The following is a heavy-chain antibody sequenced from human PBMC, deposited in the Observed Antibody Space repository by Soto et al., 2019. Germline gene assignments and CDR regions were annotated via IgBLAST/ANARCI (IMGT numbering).Heavy chain of an antibody. J-gene: IGHJ3*02. CDR2: INPNSGGT. Sequence: GASVKVSCKASGYTLTGYYMHWVRQAPGQGLEWMGWINPNSGGTNYAQKFQGWVTMTRDTSISTAYMELSRLRSDDTAVYYCARAYCGGDCYTHAFDIWGQGTMVTVSS. CDR3: ARAYCGGDCYTHAFDI. D-gene: IGHD2-21*02. V-gene: IGHV1-2*04. CDR1: GYTLTGYY.